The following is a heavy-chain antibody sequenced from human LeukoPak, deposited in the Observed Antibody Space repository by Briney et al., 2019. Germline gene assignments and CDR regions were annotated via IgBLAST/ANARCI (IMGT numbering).Heavy chain of an antibody. CDR2: IYPGDSDT. J-gene: IGHJ6*03. CDR1: GYTFTSYG. CDR3: ARHLAAAGTNYYYYMDV. D-gene: IGHD6-13*01. V-gene: IGHV5-51*01. Sequence: ASVKVSCKASGYTFTSYGISWVRQMPGKGLEWMGIIYPGDSDTRYSPSFQGQVTISADKSISTAYLQWSSLKASDTAMYYCARHLAAAGTNYYYYMDVWGKGTTVTVSS.